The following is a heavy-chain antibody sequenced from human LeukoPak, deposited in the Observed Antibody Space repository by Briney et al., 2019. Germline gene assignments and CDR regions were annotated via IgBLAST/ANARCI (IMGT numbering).Heavy chain of an antibody. CDR2: ISYDGSNK. Sequence: PGGSLRLSCAASGFTFSSYGMHWVRQAPGKGLEWVAVISYDGSNKYYADSVKGRFTISRDNSNNTLYLQMNSLRAEDTAVYYCATHPRLERHPLLDYWGQGTLVTVSS. D-gene: IGHD1-1*01. CDR1: GFTFSSYG. J-gene: IGHJ4*02. V-gene: IGHV3-30*03. CDR3: ATHPRLERHPLLDY.